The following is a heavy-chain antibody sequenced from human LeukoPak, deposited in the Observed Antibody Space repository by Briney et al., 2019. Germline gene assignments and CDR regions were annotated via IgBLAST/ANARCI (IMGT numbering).Heavy chain of an antibody. Sequence: PGGSLRLSCAASGFTFSSYSMNWVRQAPGKGLEWVSSISSSSSYIYYADSVKGRFTISRDNAKNSLYLQMNSLRAEDTAVYYCCYYGSGSPRLGDYWGQGTLVTVSS. D-gene: IGHD3-10*01. V-gene: IGHV3-21*01. CDR1: GFTFSSYS. CDR2: ISSSSSYI. J-gene: IGHJ4*02. CDR3: CYYGSGSPRLGDY.